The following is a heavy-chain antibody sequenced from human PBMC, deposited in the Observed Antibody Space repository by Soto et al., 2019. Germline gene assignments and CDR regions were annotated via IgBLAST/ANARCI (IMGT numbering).Heavy chain of an antibody. V-gene: IGHV3-23*01. CDR2: ISGSGDTT. D-gene: IGHD2-2*01. CDR3: AKRTCSSSACPPGSFDY. CDR1: GFTFDSYA. J-gene: IGHJ4*02. Sequence: EVQLLESGGGLVQPGGSLRLSCAASGFTFDSYAMSWVRQAPGEGLEWVSAISGSGDTTVYADSVKGRFTISRENSKNTLFLQMNSLRVDDTAVYHCAKRTCSSSACPPGSFDYWGQGTLVTVSS.